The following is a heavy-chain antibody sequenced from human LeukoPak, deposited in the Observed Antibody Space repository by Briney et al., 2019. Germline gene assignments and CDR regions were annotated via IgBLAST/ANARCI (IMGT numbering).Heavy chain of an antibody. CDR3: ARVAGGNWNYDQIKAIDY. CDR1: GGSFSVYY. V-gene: IGHV4-34*01. D-gene: IGHD1-7*01. Sequence: SETLSLTCAVYGGSFSVYYWSWIRQPPGKGLEWIGEINHSGSTNYNPSLKSRVTISVDTSKNQFSLKLSSVTAADTAVYYCARVAGGNWNYDQIKAIDYWGQGTLVTVSS. J-gene: IGHJ4*02. CDR2: INHSGST.